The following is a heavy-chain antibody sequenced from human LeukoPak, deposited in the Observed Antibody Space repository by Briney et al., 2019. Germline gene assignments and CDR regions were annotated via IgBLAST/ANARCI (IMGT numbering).Heavy chain of an antibody. D-gene: IGHD2-15*01. CDR3: ARLGLYCSGGSCYTEYYYYGMDV. V-gene: IGHV4-59*01. CDR1: GGSISSYY. Sequence: KTSETLSLTCTVSGGSISSYYWSWIRQPPGKGLEWIGYIYYSGSTNYNPSLKSRVTISVDTSKNQFSLKLSSATAADTAVYYCARLGLYCSGGSCYTEYYYYGMDVWGQGTTVTVSS. J-gene: IGHJ6*02. CDR2: IYYSGST.